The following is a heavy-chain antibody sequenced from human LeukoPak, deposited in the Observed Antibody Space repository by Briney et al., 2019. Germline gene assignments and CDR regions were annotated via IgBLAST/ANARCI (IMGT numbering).Heavy chain of an antibody. J-gene: IGHJ4*02. D-gene: IGHD2-21*01. Sequence: SETLSLTCTVSGDSINTYYWSWLRQPPGKGLEWIGYINYTGSTNYNPSLKSRVTISIDTSKNQFSLKLSSVTAADTAVYYCAGEFVGGAYFDYWGQGTLVTVSS. CDR1: GDSINTYY. V-gene: IGHV4-59*01. CDR3: AGEFVGGAYFDY. CDR2: INYTGST.